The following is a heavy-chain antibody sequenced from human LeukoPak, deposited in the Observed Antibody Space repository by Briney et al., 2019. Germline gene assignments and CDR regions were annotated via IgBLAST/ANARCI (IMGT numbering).Heavy chain of an antibody. CDR2: ISWNSGSI. D-gene: IGHD2-15*01. J-gene: IGHJ4*02. CDR3: AKAGRYCSGGNCYLFDY. CDR1: GFTFDDYA. Sequence: PGGSLRLSCAASGFTFDDYAMHWVRQAPGKGLEWVSSISWNSGSIGYADSVKGRFTISRDNSKNTLYLQMNSLRAEDTAVYYCAKAGRYCSGGNCYLFDYWGQGTLVTVSS. V-gene: IGHV3-9*01.